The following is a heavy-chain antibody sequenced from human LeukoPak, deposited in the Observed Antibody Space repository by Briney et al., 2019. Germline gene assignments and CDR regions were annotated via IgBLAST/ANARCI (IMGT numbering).Heavy chain of an antibody. J-gene: IGHJ4*02. CDR1: DGSISSSSYY. Sequence: SETLSLTCTVSDGSISSSSYYWGWIRQPPGKGLEWIGSMYYSGSTYYNPSLKSRVTIPVDTSKNQFSLKLSSVTVADTAVYYCARHEYYHDSIGNEWRASAFDNWGQGTLVTVSS. CDR2: MYYSGST. CDR3: ARHEYYHDSIGNEWRASAFDN. V-gene: IGHV4-39*01. D-gene: IGHD3-22*01.